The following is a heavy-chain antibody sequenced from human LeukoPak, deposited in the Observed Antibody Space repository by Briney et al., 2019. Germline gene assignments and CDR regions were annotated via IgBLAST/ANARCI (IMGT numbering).Heavy chain of an antibody. D-gene: IGHD3-22*01. CDR1: GFTFSSYA. J-gene: IGHJ4*02. V-gene: IGHV3-23*01. CDR3: AKGPFDYYDSSGYDSYLDY. Sequence: PGGSLRLSCAASGFTFSSYAMSWVRQAPGKGLEWVSAISGSGGSTYYADSVKGRFTISRDNSKNTLYLQMNSLRAEDTAVYYCAKGPFDYYDSSGYDSYLDYWGQGTLVTVSS. CDR2: ISGSGGST.